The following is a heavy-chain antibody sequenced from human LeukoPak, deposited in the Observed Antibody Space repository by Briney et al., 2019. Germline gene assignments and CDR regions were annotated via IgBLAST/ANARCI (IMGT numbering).Heavy chain of an antibody. CDR1: GFTFSDHY. V-gene: IGHV3-11*01. D-gene: IGHD4/OR15-4a*01. Sequence: GGSLRLSCAASGFTFSDHYMSWIRQAPGKGLEWVSYISSSGSTIYYADSVKGRFTISRDNAKNSLYLQMNSLRAEDTAVYYCARRAGAYSHPYDYWGQGTLVTVSS. J-gene: IGHJ4*02. CDR3: ARRAGAYSHPYDY. CDR2: ISSSGSTI.